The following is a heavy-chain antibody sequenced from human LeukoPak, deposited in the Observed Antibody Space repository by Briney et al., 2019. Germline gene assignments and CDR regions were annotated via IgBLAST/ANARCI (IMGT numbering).Heavy chain of an antibody. J-gene: IGHJ5*02. CDR1: GGSISSSGYY. V-gene: IGHV4-39*01. Sequence: PSETLSLTCTVSGGSISSSGYYWGWIRQPPVKGLEWIGTIYYSGTTYYNPSLKSRLTISVDTSKNQFSLNLNSVTAADTAVYYCAKMQEGWFDPWGQGTPVTVSS. CDR2: IYYSGTT. CDR3: AKMQEGWFDP.